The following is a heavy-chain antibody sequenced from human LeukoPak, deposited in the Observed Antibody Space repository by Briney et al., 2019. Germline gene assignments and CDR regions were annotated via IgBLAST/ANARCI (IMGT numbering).Heavy chain of an antibody. CDR1: GFTFSGYE. J-gene: IGHJ6*04. V-gene: IGHV3-48*03. D-gene: IGHD3-10*02. CDR3: AELGITTIGGV. Sequence: GGSLRLSCAASGFTFSGYEMNWVRQAPGKGLEWVSYISSSGSTIYYADSVKGRFTISRDNAKNSLYLQMNSLRAEDTAVYYCAELGITTIGGVWGKGTTVTISS. CDR2: ISSSGSTI.